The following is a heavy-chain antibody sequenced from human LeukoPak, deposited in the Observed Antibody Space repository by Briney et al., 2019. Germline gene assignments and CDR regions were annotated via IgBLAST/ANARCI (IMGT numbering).Heavy chain of an antibody. J-gene: IGHJ4*02. D-gene: IGHD6-13*01. CDR2: INPNSGGT. V-gene: IGHV1-2*02. CDR3: ARDLTPSAAAPVDY. CDR1: GYTFTGYY. Sequence: GASVKVSCKASGYTFTGYYMHWVRQAPGQGREWMGWINPNSGGTNYAQKFQGRVTMTRDTSTSTVYMELISLRSEDTAVYYCARDLTPSAAAPVDYWGQGTLVTVSS.